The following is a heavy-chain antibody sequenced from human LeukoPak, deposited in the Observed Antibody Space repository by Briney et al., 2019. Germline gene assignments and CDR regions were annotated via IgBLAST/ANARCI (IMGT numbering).Heavy chain of an antibody. CDR2: INHSGST. CDR1: GGSFSGYY. V-gene: IGHV4-34*01. J-gene: IGHJ4*02. CDR3: ARASYWYSSSWYGY. Sequence: SETLSLTCAVYGGSFSGYYWSWIRQPPGKGLEWIGEINHSGSTNYNPSLKSRVTISVDTSKNQFSLKLSSVTAADTAVYYCARASYWYSSSWYGYWGQGTLVTVSS. D-gene: IGHD6-13*01.